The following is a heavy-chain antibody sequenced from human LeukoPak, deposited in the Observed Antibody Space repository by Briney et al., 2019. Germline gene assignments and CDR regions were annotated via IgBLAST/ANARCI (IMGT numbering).Heavy chain of an antibody. CDR3: VRDLRGGLRHV. CDR1: GFTFDDYG. Sequence: PGGSLRLSCAVSGFTFDDYGLHWVRHPPGRGLEWVAFISGDGLRICYAESVKGRFTVSRDNSKKSLYLQMNSLTTEDSALYYCVRDLRGGLRHVWGRGTTVTVSS. CDR2: ISGDGLRI. D-gene: IGHD2-15*01. V-gene: IGHV3-43*02. J-gene: IGHJ6*02.